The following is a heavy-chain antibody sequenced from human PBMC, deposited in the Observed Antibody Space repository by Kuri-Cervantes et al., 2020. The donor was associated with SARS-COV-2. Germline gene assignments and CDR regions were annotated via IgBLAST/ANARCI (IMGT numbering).Heavy chain of an antibody. CDR2: IYYTGST. V-gene: IGHV4-39*01. D-gene: IGHD3-9*01. CDR1: GGPISSSSYY. Sequence: SETLSLTCTVSGGPISSSSYYWGWIRQPPGKGLEWIGSIYYTGSTYYNPSLKGRVTISVDTSKNQFSLKLTSVTAADTAVYYCARRSYYDFFTGYYIPFYMDVWGKGTTVTVSS. CDR3: ARRSYYDFFTGYYIPFYMDV. J-gene: IGHJ6*03.